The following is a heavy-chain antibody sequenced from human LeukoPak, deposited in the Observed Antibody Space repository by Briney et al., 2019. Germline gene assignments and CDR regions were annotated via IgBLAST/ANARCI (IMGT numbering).Heavy chain of an antibody. D-gene: IGHD3-22*01. V-gene: IGHV3-30*04. Sequence: GGSLRLSCAGSGFTFSGFAMHWVRQAPGKGLEWVAATSYHGRDKYYADAVSGRFTISRDNSKNTLHLEMNSLRTDDTAVYYCTKERGGGGRRINLMVGGYGPWGQGTQVTVSS. CDR3: TKERGGGGRRINLMVGGYGP. CDR1: GFTFSGFA. CDR2: TSYHGRDK. J-gene: IGHJ5*02.